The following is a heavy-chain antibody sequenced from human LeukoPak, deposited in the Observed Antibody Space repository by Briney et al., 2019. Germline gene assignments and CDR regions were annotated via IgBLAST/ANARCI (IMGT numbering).Heavy chain of an antibody. CDR3: ATLVVGRGKPAAFDI. CDR1: GGSISSYD. Sequence: PSETLSLTCTVSGGSISSYDWSWIRQPPGKGLEWIGYIYYSGSTNYNPSLKSRVTISVDTSKNQFSLKLSSVTAADTAVYYCATLVVGRGKPAAFDIWGQGTMVIVSS. CDR2: IYYSGST. D-gene: IGHD3-22*01. V-gene: IGHV4-59*01. J-gene: IGHJ3*02.